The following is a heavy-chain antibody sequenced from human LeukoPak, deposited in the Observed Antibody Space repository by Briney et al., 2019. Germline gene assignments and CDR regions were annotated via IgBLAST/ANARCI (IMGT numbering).Heavy chain of an antibody. CDR3: ARDLGQYNWNDGGLDY. J-gene: IGHJ4*02. CDR1: GFTVSSNY. D-gene: IGHD1-1*01. Sequence: GGSLRLSCAASGFTVSSNYMSWVRQAPGKGLEWVSVIYSGGSTYYADSVKGRFTISRDNSKNTLYLQMNSLRAEDTAVYYCARDLGQYNWNDGGLDYWGQGTLVTVSS. V-gene: IGHV3-66*01. CDR2: IYSGGST.